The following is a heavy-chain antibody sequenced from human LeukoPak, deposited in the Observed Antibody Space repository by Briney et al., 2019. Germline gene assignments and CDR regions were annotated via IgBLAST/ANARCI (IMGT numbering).Heavy chain of an antibody. Sequence: SETLSLTCDVSGYFLSSGYQWAWIRQSPGKGLDWIGSIYHRCSAHYTPSLRSRVTISVETSKNQFSLKMSSVTAADTAVYYCARDPRWLTPDCTSTSCFENYFDPWGQGTLVTVSS. CDR2: IYHRCSA. D-gene: IGHD2-2*01. V-gene: IGHV4-38-2*02. J-gene: IGHJ5*02. CDR3: ARDPRWLTPDCTSTSCFENYFDP. CDR1: GYFLSSGYQ.